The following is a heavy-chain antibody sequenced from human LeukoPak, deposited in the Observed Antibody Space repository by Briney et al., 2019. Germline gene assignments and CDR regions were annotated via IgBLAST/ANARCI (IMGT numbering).Heavy chain of an antibody. CDR1: GGSIESYY. J-gene: IGHJ4*02. V-gene: IGHV4-4*08. CDR2: IAASGTT. D-gene: IGHD3-16*01. CDR3: ARSRSDYDLN. Sequence: SETLSLTCSVSGGSIESYYWSWIRQPPGKGLEFIGYIAASGTTKHNPSLKSRVTLSMDTSKNQFSLKLRSVTAADTAVYYCARSRSDYDLNWGQGTLVTVSS.